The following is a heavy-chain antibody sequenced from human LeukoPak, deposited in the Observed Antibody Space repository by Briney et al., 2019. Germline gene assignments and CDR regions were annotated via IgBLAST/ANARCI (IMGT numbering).Heavy chain of an antibody. CDR2: IDWDDDK. J-gene: IGHJ4*02. V-gene: IGHV2-70*04. CDR1: GFSLSTSGMR. D-gene: IGHD3-10*01. Sequence: SGPALVNPTQTLTLTCTFSGFSLSTSGMRVSWIRQPPGKALEWLARIDWDDDKFYSTSLKTRLTISKDTSKNQVVLTMTNMDPVDTATYYCVRAYGSGSFFDYWGQGTLVTVSS. CDR3: VRAYGSGSFFDY.